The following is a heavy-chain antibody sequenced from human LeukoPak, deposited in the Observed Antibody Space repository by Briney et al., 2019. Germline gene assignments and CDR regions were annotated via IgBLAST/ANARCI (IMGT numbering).Heavy chain of an antibody. D-gene: IGHD6-13*01. CDR1: GYTFTSYA. CDR3: ARSKQLVPFDY. Sequence: ASVKVSCKASGYTFTSYAMHWVRQAPGQRLEWMGWIYAGNGNTKYSQKFQGRVTITRDTSASTAYMELSSLRSEDTAVYYCARSKQLVPFDYWGQGTLVTVSS. V-gene: IGHV1-3*01. CDR2: IYAGNGNT. J-gene: IGHJ4*02.